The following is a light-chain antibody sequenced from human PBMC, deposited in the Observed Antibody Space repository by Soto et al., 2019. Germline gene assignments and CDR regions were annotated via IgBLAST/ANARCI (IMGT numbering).Light chain of an antibody. V-gene: IGKV3-15*01. CDR1: QSVITN. J-gene: IGKJ1*01. CDR2: GAS. CDR3: QQYNKWPRT. Sequence: EIVLTQSPATLSLSPGERATLSCGASQSVITNLAWYQRKPGQAPRLLIYGASTRAAIIPARFSGSGSGTEFTLTISSLQSEDFAVYYCQQYNKWPRTFGQGTKVDIK.